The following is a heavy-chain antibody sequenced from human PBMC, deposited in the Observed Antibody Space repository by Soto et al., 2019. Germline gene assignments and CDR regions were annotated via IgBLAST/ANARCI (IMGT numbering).Heavy chain of an antibody. CDR2: IWYDGSNK. D-gene: IGHD4-17*01. Sequence: GGSLRLSCAASGFTFSSYGMHWVRQAPGKGLEWVAVIWYDGSNKYYADSVKGRFTISRDNSKNTLYLQMNSLRAEDTAVYYCAREKYGDYVDYWGQGTLVTVSS. V-gene: IGHV3-33*01. CDR3: AREKYGDYVDY. J-gene: IGHJ4*02. CDR1: GFTFSSYG.